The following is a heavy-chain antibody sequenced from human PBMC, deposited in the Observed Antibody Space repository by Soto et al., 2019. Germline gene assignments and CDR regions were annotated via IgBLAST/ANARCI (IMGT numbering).Heavy chain of an antibody. CDR1: GFTFSSYT. CDR3: ARDRGYTGHNYYSYAMDV. CDR2: TRGTSPYI. Sequence: GGSLRLSCAASGFTFSSYTMNWVRQAPGKGLKWVSTTRGTSPYIYYADSVKGRFTISRDNAKNSLYLQMNSLRAEDTAVDYCARDRGYTGHNYYSYAMDVWGQGTTVTVSS. V-gene: IGHV3-21*01. D-gene: IGHD5-18*01. J-gene: IGHJ6*02.